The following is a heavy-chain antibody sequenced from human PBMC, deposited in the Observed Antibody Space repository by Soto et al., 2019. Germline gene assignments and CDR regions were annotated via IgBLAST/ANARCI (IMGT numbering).Heavy chain of an antibody. CDR1: GFTFSSYG. CDR2: IWYDGSNK. CDR3: ARDHLATGFLGYFDY. V-gene: IGHV3-33*01. J-gene: IGHJ4*02. D-gene: IGHD6-13*01. Sequence: GGSLRLSCAASGFTFSSYGMHWVRQAPGKGLEWVAVIWYDGSNKYYADSVKGRFTISRDNSKNTLYLQMNSLRAEDTAVYYCARDHLATGFLGYFDYWGQGTLVTVSS.